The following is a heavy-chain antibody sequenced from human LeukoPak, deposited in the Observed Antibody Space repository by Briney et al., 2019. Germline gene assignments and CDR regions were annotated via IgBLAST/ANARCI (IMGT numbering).Heavy chain of an antibody. V-gene: IGHV3-7*01. CDR3: AKGRDYGDF. CDR2: INQDGREK. J-gene: IGHJ4*02. CDR1: GFTFSSYW. Sequence: AGGSLRLSCTVSGFTFSSYWMTWVRQAPGKGLQWVANINQDGREKYYMDSMKGRLNISRDNTENSVFLQLTSLRPEDTGIYFCAKGRDYGDFWGQGTLVAVSS.